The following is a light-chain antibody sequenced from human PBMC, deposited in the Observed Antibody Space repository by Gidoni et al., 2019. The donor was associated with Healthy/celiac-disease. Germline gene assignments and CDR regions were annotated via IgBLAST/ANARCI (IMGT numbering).Light chain of an antibody. CDR3: SSYTSSSTLEV. CDR1: SSHVGGYNY. J-gene: IGLJ1*01. V-gene: IGLV2-14*03. Sequence: QSALTQPASVSGSPGRSITISCTGTSSHVGGYNYVSWYQQHPGKAPKLMIYDVSNRPSGVSNRFSGSKSGNTASLTISGLQAEDEADYYCSSYTSSSTLEVFGTGTKVTVL. CDR2: DVS.